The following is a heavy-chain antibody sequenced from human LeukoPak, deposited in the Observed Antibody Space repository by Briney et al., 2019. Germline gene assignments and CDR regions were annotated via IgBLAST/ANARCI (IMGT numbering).Heavy chain of an antibody. D-gene: IGHD5-18*01. CDR1: GFTFSNYA. CDR3: ARDRDTRVGPTDIDY. Sequence: PGRSLRPSCAASGFTFSNYAMHWVRQAPGKGLEWVAVISYDGSNKYYADSVKGRFTISRDNSKNTVYLQMNSLRAEDTAVYYCARDRDTRVGPTDIDYWGQGTLVTVSS. CDR2: ISYDGSNK. V-gene: IGHV3-30*04. J-gene: IGHJ4*02.